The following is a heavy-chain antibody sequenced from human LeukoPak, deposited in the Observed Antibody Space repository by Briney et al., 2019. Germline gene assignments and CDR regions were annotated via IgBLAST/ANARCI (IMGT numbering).Heavy chain of an antibody. CDR3: ARDFLSYGDYCSN. Sequence: SVKVSCKASGGTFSSYAISWVRQAPGQGLEWMGGIIPIFGTANYAQKFQGRVTITADESTSTAYMELSSLRSEDTAVYYCARDFLSYGDYCSNWGQGTLVTVSS. J-gene: IGHJ4*02. D-gene: IGHD4-17*01. CDR2: IIPIFGTA. CDR1: GGTFSSYA. V-gene: IGHV1-69*13.